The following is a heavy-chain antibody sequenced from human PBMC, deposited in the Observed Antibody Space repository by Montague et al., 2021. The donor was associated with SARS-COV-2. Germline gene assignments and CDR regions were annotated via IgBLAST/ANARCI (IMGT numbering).Heavy chain of an antibody. D-gene: IGHD3-22*01. CDR2: IYHSGST. V-gene: IGHV4-4*02. CDR3: ARGAPTISMIVVVFTGAGWYFDL. Sequence: SETLSLTCAVPGGSISSSNWWSWVRQPPGKGLEWIGEIYHSGSTNYNPSLKSRVTISVDTSKNQFSLKLSSVTAADTAVYYCARGAPTISMIVVVFTGAGWYFDLWGRGTLVTVSS. CDR1: GGSISSSNW. J-gene: IGHJ2*01.